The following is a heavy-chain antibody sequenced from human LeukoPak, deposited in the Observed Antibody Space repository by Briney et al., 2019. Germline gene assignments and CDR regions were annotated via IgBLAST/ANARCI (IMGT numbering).Heavy chain of an antibody. CDR1: GYIFTSYW. V-gene: IGHV5-51*01. CDR3: ARLYCDSSGYYFPFDY. Sequence: KPGESLQISCKGAGYIFTSYWIGWGRQLPGKGLEWMGIIYPGDCDTRYSPSFQGQVTISADKSISTAYLQWSSLKASDTAMYYCARLYCDSSGYYFPFDYWGQGTLVTVSS. CDR2: IYPGDCDT. J-gene: IGHJ4*02. D-gene: IGHD3-22*01.